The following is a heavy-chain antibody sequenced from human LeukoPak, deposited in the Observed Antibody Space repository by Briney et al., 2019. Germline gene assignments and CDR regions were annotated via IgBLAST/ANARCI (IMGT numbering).Heavy chain of an antibody. V-gene: IGHV3-7*01. Sequence: GGSLRLSCAASGFTFSSYWMSWVRQAPGKGLEWVANIKQDGSEKYYVDSVKGRFTISRDNAKNSLYLQMNSLRAEDTAVYYCAKDGGELLSPFDYWGQGTLVTVSS. CDR1: GFTFSSYW. D-gene: IGHD3-10*01. J-gene: IGHJ4*02. CDR3: AKDGGELLSPFDY. CDR2: IKQDGSEK.